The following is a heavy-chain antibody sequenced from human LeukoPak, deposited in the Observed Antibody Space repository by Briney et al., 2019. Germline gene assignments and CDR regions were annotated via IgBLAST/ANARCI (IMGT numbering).Heavy chain of an antibody. CDR3: ARHVGYGEHFDY. J-gene: IGHJ4*02. D-gene: IGHD4-17*01. V-gene: IGHV4-39*01. Sequence: PSETLSLTCTVSGGSISSSSYYWGWIRQPPGKGLEWIGSIYYSGSTYYNPSLKSRVTISVDTSKNQFSLKLSSVTAADTAVYYCARHVGYGEHFDYWGQGTLVTVSS. CDR2: IYYSGST. CDR1: GGSISSSSYY.